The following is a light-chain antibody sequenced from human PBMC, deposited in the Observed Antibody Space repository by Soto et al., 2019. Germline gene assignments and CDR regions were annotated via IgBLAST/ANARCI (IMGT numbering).Light chain of an antibody. CDR3: LLSYNGPYV. J-gene: IGLJ1*01. Sequence: QAVVTQEPSLTVSPGGTVTPTCGSSTEAVTNGHYPYWFQQKPGQAPRTLIYDTTNRHSWTPARFSGSLLGGKAALTLSGAQPEDEAEYYCLLSYNGPYVFGTGTKVTVL. CDR2: DTT. CDR1: TEAVTNGHY. V-gene: IGLV7-46*01.